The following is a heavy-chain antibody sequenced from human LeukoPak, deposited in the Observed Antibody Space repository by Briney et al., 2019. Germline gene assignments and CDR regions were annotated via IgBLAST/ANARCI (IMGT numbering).Heavy chain of an antibody. Sequence: GGSLRLSCAASESSVGSNYMTWVRQAPGKGLEWVSLIYSGGSTYYADSVKGRFTISRDNSKNTLYLQMNSLRAEDTAVYYCARRRIQLWLRRAFDIWGQGTMVTVSS. CDR2: IYSGGST. CDR1: ESSVGSNY. J-gene: IGHJ3*02. D-gene: IGHD5-18*01. CDR3: ARRRIQLWLRRAFDI. V-gene: IGHV3-66*04.